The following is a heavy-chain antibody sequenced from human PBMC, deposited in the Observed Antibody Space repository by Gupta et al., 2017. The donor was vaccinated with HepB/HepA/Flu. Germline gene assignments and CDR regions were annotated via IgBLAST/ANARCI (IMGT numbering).Heavy chain of an antibody. CDR2: VFTTGTM. Sequence: QVHLQESGPGLVKPSETLSLTCTVSGASISEGGFYCSWLRQTAGKGLEWVGRVFTTGTMNYSPYLEGRVTMSADPSKNQFSLTLISVTAADTAVYYCARERYQLLHDFWGQGTQVTVSS. V-gene: IGHV4-4*07. D-gene: IGHD1-1*01. CDR3: ARERYQLLHDF. J-gene: IGHJ4*02. CDR1: GASISEGGFY.